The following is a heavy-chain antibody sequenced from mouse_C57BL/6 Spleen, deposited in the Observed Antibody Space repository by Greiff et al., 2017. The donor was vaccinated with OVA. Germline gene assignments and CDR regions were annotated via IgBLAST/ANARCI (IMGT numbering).Heavy chain of an antibody. D-gene: IGHD1-1*01. J-gene: IGHJ2*01. CDR2: IHPNSGST. CDR1: GYTFTSYW. CDR3: ARRRDYYGFDY. V-gene: IGHV1-64*01. Sequence: QVQLKQPGAELVKPGASVKLSCKASGYTFTSYWMHWVKQRPGQGLEWIGMIHPNSGSTNYNEKFKSKATLTVDKSSSTAYMQLSSLTSEDSAVYYCARRRDYYGFDYWGQGTTLTVSS.